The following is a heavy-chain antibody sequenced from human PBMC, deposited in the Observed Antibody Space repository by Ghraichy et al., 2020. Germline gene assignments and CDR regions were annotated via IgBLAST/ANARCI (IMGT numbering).Heavy chain of an antibody. J-gene: IGHJ6*02. D-gene: IGHD5-18*01. CDR3: AKASVDTAMADYYYYGMDV. CDR1: GFTFSSYA. V-gene: IGHV3-23*01. Sequence: GGSLRLSCAASGFTFSSYAMSWVRQAPGKGLEWVSAISGSGGSTYYADSVKGRFTISRDNSKNTLYLQMNSLRAEDTAVYYCAKASVDTAMADYYYYGMDVWGQGTTVTVSS. CDR2: ISGSGGST.